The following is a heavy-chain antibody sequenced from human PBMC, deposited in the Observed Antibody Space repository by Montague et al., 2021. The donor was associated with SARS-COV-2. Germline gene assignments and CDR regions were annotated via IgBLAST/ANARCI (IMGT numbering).Heavy chain of an antibody. J-gene: IGHJ2*01. CDR3: ARDGYNAHQNYWYFDL. V-gene: IGHV4-59*12. CDR2: IYYSGST. D-gene: IGHD5-24*01. Sequence: SETLSLTRTVSGGSISSYYWSWIRQPPGKGLEWIGYIYYSGSTNYNPSLKSRVTISVDTSKNQFSLKLSSVTAADTAVYYCARDGYNAHQNYWYFDLWGRGTLVTVSS. CDR1: GGSISSYY.